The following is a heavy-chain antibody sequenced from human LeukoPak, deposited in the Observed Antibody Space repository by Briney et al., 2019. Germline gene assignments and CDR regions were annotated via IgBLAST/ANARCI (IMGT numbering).Heavy chain of an antibody. CDR2: IYYSGST. V-gene: IGHV4-39*01. D-gene: IGHD1-26*01. CDR3: ARPFAFGGSTAHDYFDY. J-gene: IGHJ4*02. CDR1: GGSISSSSYY. Sequence: PSETLSLTCTVSGGSISSSSYYWGWIRQPPRKGLEWIGSIYYSGSTYYNPSLKSRVTISVDTSKNQFSLKLSSVTAADTAVYYCARPFAFGGSTAHDYFDYWGQGTLVTVSS.